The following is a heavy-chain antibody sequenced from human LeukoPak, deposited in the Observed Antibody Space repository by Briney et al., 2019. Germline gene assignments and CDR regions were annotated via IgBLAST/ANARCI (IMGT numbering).Heavy chain of an antibody. D-gene: IGHD5-12*01. CDR1: GFTFSSYA. J-gene: IGHJ4*02. V-gene: IGHV3-23*01. Sequence: GGSLRLSCAASGFTFSSYAMTWVRQAPGKGLEWVSRTSGSGGGTYHADSVKGRFTISRDNSRSTLYLQMNSLRAEDPAVYYCAKDSQGGYGMFDHWGQGILVTVSS. CDR2: TSGSGGGT. CDR3: AKDSQGGYGMFDH.